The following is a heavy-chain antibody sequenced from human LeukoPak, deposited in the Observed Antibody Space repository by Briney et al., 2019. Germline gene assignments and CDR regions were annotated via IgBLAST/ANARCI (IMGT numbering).Heavy chain of an antibody. J-gene: IGHJ3*02. V-gene: IGHV3-48*03. D-gene: IGHD3-16*01. CDR3: GASRQYVGAFDI. Sequence: PGGSLRLSCAASGFTFSSYELYWVRQAPGKGLEWISYISSRSITIKYADSVRGSFTISRDDARESLYLQMNTLRAEDTAIYYCGASRQYVGAFDIWGQGTLVTVSS. CDR2: ISSRSITI. CDR1: GFTFSSYE.